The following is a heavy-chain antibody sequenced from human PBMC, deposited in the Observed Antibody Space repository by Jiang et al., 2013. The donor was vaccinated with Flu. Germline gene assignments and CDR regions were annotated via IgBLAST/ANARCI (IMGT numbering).Heavy chain of an antibody. CDR3: ARGGQLPLRAFDY. CDR2: IYYSGST. V-gene: IGHV4-59*01. D-gene: IGHD5-18*01. Sequence: GPGLVKPSETLSLTCTVSGGSISSYYWSWIRQPPGKGLEWIGYIYYSGSTNYNPSLKSRVTISVDTSKNQFSLKLSSVTAADTAVYYCARGGQLPLRAFDYWGQGTLVTVSS. CDR1: GGSISSYY. J-gene: IGHJ4*02.